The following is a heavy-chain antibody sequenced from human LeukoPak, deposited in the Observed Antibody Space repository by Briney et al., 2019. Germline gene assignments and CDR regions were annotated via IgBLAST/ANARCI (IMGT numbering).Heavy chain of an antibody. Sequence: PSQTLSLTCTVSGGSISSGGYYWSWIRQHPGKGLGWIGYIYYSGSTYYNPSLKSRVTISVDTSKNQFSLKLSSVTAADTAVYYCARDVGYCSSTSCYISDRTHASDIWGQGTMVTVSS. CDR1: GGSISSGGYY. D-gene: IGHD2-2*02. CDR3: ARDVGYCSSTSCYISDRTHASDI. V-gene: IGHV4-31*03. CDR2: IYYSGST. J-gene: IGHJ3*02.